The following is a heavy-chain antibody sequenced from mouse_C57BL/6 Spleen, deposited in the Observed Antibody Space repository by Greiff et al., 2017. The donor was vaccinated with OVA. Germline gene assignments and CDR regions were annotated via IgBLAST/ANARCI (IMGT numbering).Heavy chain of an antibody. D-gene: IGHD1-1*01. CDR3: ARSSTVYYYAMDY. CDR2: INPGSGGT. J-gene: IGHJ4*01. Sequence: QVQLQQSGAELVRPGTSVKVSCKASGYAFTNYLIEWVKQRPGQGLEWIGVINPGSGGTNYNEKFKGKATLTADKSSSTAYMQLSSLTSEDSAVYFCARSSTVYYYAMDYWGQGTSVTVSS. CDR1: GYAFTNYL. V-gene: IGHV1-54*01.